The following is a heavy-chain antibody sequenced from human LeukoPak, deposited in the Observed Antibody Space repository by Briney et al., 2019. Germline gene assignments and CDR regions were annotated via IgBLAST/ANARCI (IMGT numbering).Heavy chain of an antibody. Sequence: GGSLRLSCAASGFTFSSYSMNWVRQAPGRGLEWVSYISSSSSTIYYADSVKGRFTISRDNAKNSLYLQMNSLRAEDTAVYYCARAPNSSGWYRGVYWGQGTLVTVSS. CDR3: ARAPNSSGWYRGVY. CDR1: GFTFSSYS. J-gene: IGHJ4*02. D-gene: IGHD6-19*01. V-gene: IGHV3-48*01. CDR2: ISSSSSTI.